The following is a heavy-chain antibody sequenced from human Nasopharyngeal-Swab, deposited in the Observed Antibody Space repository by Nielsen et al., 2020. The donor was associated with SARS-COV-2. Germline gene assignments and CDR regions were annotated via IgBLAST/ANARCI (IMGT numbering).Heavy chain of an antibody. V-gene: IGHV3-23*01. J-gene: IGHJ4*02. D-gene: IGHD2-15*01. CDR3: AKDRYCSGGACYFSGFDY. CDR2: VSGSGGTT. Sequence: VRQAPGKGLEWVSGVSGSGGTTKYADSVKGRFIISRDNSKNKLYLQMHSLRVEDTAVYYCAKDRYCSGGACYFSGFDYWGLGTLVTVSS.